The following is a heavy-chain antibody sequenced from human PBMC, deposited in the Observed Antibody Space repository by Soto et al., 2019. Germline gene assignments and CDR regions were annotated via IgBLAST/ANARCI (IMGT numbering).Heavy chain of an antibody. D-gene: IGHD1-26*01. CDR3: ARPHSAAFAWAAES. J-gene: IGHJ5*02. CDR1: GFSVSSNY. V-gene: IGHV3-53*01. CDR2: VSDVERA. Sequence: EVRLGESGGGLIQPGGSLRLSCVVSGFSVSSNYMSWVRQAPGKGLEWVTVVSDVERANYADSVKGRFTVSRDISKRTVFLQMNSLRAEDTAVYYCARPHSAAFAWAAESWGQGTLVIVSS.